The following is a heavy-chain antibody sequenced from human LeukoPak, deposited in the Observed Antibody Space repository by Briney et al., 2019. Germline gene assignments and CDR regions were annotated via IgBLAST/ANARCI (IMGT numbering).Heavy chain of an antibody. Sequence: GASVKVSCKASGYTFTGHYLHWVRQAPGQGLEWMGWINPNSGVTNYAQRFQGRVTMTRDTSISTAYMELSRLRSDDTAVYYCARESIAARKFDYWGQGTLVTVSS. CDR2: INPNSGVT. V-gene: IGHV1-2*02. J-gene: IGHJ4*02. CDR1: GYTFTGHY. CDR3: ARESIAARKFDY. D-gene: IGHD6-6*01.